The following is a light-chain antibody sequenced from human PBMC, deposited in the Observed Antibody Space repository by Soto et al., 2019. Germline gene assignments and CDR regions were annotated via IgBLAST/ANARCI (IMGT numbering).Light chain of an antibody. CDR3: QSYDNSLRAVL. Sequence: QSVLTQPPSVSGAPGQRVTISCTGSRSNIGAGSNVHWYQHLPGTAPKLLIYDNTNRPSGVPDRFSGSKSDTSASLAITGRQAEDEADYYCQSYDNSLRAVLFGGGTKLTVL. CDR1: RSNIGAGSN. CDR2: DNT. J-gene: IGLJ2*01. V-gene: IGLV1-40*01.